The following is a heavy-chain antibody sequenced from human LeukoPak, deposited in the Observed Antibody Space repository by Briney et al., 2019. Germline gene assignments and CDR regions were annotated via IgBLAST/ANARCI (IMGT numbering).Heavy chain of an antibody. CDR3: AHRRIYDSSGYYYTLLDP. J-gene: IGHJ5*02. D-gene: IGHD3-22*01. Sequence: SGPTLVKPPQTLTLACTFSGFSLSTSGVGVGWIRQPPGKALEWLALIYWNDDKRYSPSLKSRLTITKDTSKNQVVLTMTNMDAVDTATYYCAHRRIYDSSGYYYTLLDPWGQGTLVTVSS. V-gene: IGHV2-5*01. CDR1: GFSLSTSGVG. CDR2: IYWNDDK.